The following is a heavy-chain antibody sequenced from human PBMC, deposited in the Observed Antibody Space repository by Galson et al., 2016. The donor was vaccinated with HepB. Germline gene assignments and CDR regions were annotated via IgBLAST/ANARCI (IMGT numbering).Heavy chain of an antibody. D-gene: IGHD6-13*01. V-gene: IGHV3-48*01. CDR2: ITSSSDTM. CDR1: GFIFSVYN. J-gene: IGHJ2*01. CDR3: ARGEGGYSSSWYGWYFDV. Sequence: SLRLSCAASGFIFSVYNMNWARQAPGKGLEWIAWITSSSDTMYYADSVKGRLTISRDNSKNTLYLQMNGLRAEDTAVYYCARGEGGYSSSWYGWYFDVWGRGTLVTVSS.